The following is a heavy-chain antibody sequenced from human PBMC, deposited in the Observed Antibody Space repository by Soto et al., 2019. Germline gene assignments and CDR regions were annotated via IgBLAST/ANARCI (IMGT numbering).Heavy chain of an antibody. CDR2: IYTSGST. CDR3: ARAPITGTTFWYFDY. Sequence: SETLSLTCTVSGGSISSYYWSWIRQPAGKGLEWIGRIYTSGSTNYNPSLKSRATMSVDTSKNQFSPKLSSVTAADTAVYYCARAPITGTTFWYFDYWGQGILVTVSS. J-gene: IGHJ4*02. CDR1: GGSISSYY. V-gene: IGHV4-4*07. D-gene: IGHD1-7*01.